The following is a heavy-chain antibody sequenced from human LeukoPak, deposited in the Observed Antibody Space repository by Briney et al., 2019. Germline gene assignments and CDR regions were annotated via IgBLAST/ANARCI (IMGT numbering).Heavy chain of an antibody. J-gene: IGHJ4*02. CDR1: GGSFSGYY. V-gene: IGHV4-34*01. D-gene: IGHD3-22*01. Sequence: SETLSLTCAVYGGSFSGYYWSWIRQPPGKGLEWIGEINHSGSTNYNPSLKSRVTISVDTSKNQFSLKLSSVTAADTAVYYCARETYYYDSSGSRYFDYWGQGTLVTVSS. CDR3: ARETYYYDSSGSRYFDY. CDR2: INHSGST.